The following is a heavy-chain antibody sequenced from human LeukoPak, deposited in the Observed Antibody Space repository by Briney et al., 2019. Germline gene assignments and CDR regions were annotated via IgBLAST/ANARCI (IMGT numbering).Heavy chain of an antibody. D-gene: IGHD3-9*01. Sequence: GRSLRLSCAASGFTFSSYGMHWVRQAPGKGLEWVAVISYDGSNKYYADSVKGRFTISRDNAKNSLYLQMNSLRAEDTAVYYCAREPTGDDILTGYFDYWGQGTLVTVSS. CDR1: GFTFSSYG. V-gene: IGHV3-30*03. CDR3: AREPTGDDILTGYFDY. CDR2: ISYDGSNK. J-gene: IGHJ4*02.